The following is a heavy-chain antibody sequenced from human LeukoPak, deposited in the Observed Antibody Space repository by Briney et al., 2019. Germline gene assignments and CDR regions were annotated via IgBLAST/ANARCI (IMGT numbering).Heavy chain of an antibody. V-gene: IGHV4-59*01. CDR1: GGSISSYY. CDR3: ARVGDDILTGPYYYYGMDV. CDR2: IYYSGST. Sequence: SETLSLTCTVSGGSISSYYWSWIRQPPGKGLEWIGYIYYSGSTNYNPSLKSRVTISVDTSKNQFSLKLSSVTAADTAVYYCARVGDDILTGPYYYYGMDVWGQGTTVTVSS. J-gene: IGHJ6*02. D-gene: IGHD3-9*01.